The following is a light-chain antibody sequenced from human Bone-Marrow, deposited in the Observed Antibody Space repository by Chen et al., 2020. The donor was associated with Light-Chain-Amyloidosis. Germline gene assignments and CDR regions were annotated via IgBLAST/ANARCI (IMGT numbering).Light chain of an antibody. CDR1: SSNIGGRT. Sequence: QSVLTQPPSASGTPGQRVAISCSGSSSNIGGRTVPWYQQLPGTAPKLLIYGNSQRPSGVSDRFSGSKSGTSASLAISGLQSEDEADYYCAAWDDSLNDYVFGTGTNVIVL. CDR2: GNS. J-gene: IGLJ1*01. V-gene: IGLV1-44*01. CDR3: AAWDDSLNDYV.